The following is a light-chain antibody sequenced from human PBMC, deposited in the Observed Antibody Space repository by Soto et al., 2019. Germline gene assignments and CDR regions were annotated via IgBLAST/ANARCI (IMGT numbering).Light chain of an antibody. CDR2: GAS. CDR1: QSVSSN. CDR3: QQYDKWPTYT. J-gene: IGKJ2*01. Sequence: EIVMTQSPATLSVYPGERATLSCRASQSVSSNLAWFQQRPGQAPRLLIYGASTRATGTPARFSGSGSGTEFTLTISSLQSEDFAVYYCQQYDKWPTYTFGQGTRLEIK. V-gene: IGKV3-15*01.